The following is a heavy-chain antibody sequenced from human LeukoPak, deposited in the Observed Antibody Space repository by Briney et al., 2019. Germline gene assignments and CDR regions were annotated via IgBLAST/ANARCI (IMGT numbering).Heavy chain of an antibody. D-gene: IGHD2-21*02. J-gene: IGHJ4*02. Sequence: GGSLRLSCAASGFTFSNAWMSWVRQAPGKGLEWVGRIKSKTDGGTTDYAAPVKGRFTIPRDDSKNTLYLQMNSLKTEDTAVYYCTTDWGSYCGGDCYGGPFDYWGQGTLVTVSS. CDR1: GFTFSNAW. CDR2: IKSKTDGGTT. V-gene: IGHV3-15*01. CDR3: TTDWGSYCGGDCYGGPFDY.